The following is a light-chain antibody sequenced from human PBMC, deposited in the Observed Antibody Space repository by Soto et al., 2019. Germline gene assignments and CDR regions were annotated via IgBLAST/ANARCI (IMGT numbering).Light chain of an antibody. CDR1: QSVSRY. V-gene: IGKV3-11*01. J-gene: IGKJ1*01. CDR3: QQRSNCPWT. Sequence: EMVLTQSPATLSLSPGERATLSCRASQSVSRYLAWYQQKPGQAPRLLISDASNRATGIPARFSGSGSGTDFTLTISSLEPEDFAVYYCQQRSNCPWTFGQGTKVEIK. CDR2: DAS.